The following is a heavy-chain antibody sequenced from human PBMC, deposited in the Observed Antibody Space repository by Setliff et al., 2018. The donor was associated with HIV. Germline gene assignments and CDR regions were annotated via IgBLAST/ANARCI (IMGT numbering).Heavy chain of an antibody. CDR3: ASSGYNYGGYYMDV. Sequence: GSLRLSCTASGFTFSGYWMSWVRQAPGKGLEWVANIKEDGSHQDYVDSVKGRFTISRTNAKNSLSLQMKSLRAEDTAVYYCASSGYNYGGYYMDVWGKGTTVTVSS. D-gene: IGHD5-18*01. CDR1: GFTFSGYW. J-gene: IGHJ6*03. CDR2: IKEDGSHQ. V-gene: IGHV3-7*03.